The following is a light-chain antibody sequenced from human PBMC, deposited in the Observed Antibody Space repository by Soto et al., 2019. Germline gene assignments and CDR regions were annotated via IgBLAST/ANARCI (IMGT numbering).Light chain of an antibody. J-gene: IGKJ4*01. CDR1: QSVLYSSNKXXX. V-gene: IGKV4-1*01. CDR2: WAS. CDR3: QQYYSSPLT. Sequence: DIVMTQSPDSLAVSLGERATINCKSSQSVLYSSNKXXXLDWYQKKPGQPPKLLVYWASNRESGVPDRFSGSGSGTDFTLTISSLQAEDVAVYYCQQYYSSPLTFGGGTKVDIK.